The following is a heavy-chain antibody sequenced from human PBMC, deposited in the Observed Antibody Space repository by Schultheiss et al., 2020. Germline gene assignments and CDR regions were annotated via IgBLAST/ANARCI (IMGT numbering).Heavy chain of an antibody. Sequence: SCPTLVKPTQTLTLTCTFSGFSLSTSGMCVSWIRQPPGKALEWLALIYWNDDKRYSPSLKSRLTITKDTSKNQVVLTMTNVDPVDTATYYCAHSSPSHYDYLWGSYRYDYWGQGTLVTVSS. CDR3: AHSSPSHYDYLWGSYRYDY. CDR2: IYWNDDK. V-gene: IGHV2-5*08. CDR1: GFSLSTSGMC. D-gene: IGHD3-16*02. J-gene: IGHJ4*02.